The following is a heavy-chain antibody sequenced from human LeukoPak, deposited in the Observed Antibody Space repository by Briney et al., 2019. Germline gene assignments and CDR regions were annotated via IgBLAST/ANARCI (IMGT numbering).Heavy chain of an antibody. V-gene: IGHV3-30*02. CDR3: AKDFQGYSNGPRGFDY. CDR2: IRYDGNYK. CDR1: GFTFTTYG. Sequence: PGGSLRLSCAASGFTFTTYGIHWVRQAPGKGPEWVAFIRYDGNYKYYGDSVRGRFTISRDNSKNTVSLQMSSLRAEDTAVYYCAKDFQGYSNGPRGFDYWGRGTLVTVSS. D-gene: IGHD4-11*01. J-gene: IGHJ4*02.